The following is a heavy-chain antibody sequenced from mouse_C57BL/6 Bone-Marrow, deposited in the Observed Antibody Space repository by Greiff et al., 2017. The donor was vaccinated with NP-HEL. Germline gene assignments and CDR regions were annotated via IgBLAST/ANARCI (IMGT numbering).Heavy chain of an antibody. CDR2: IYPRSGNT. V-gene: IGHV1-81*01. Sequence: VKLMESGAELARPGASVKLSCKASGYTFTSYGISWVKQRTGQGLEWIGEIYPRSGNTYYNEKFKGKATLTVDKSSSTAYMELRSLTSEGSAVYFCARAHLYYDYDGVHWYFDVWGTGTTVTVSS. D-gene: IGHD2-4*01. CDR1: GYTFTSYG. J-gene: IGHJ1*03. CDR3: ARAHLYYDYDGVHWYFDV.